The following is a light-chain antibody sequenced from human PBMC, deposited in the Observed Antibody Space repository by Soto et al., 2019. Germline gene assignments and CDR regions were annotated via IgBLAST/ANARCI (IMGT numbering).Light chain of an antibody. CDR2: DTS. J-gene: IGKJ4*01. Sequence: EIVLTQSPATLSLSPGERATLSCRAGQSVGTYLAWYQQKPGQAPRLLIYDTSNRASGIPARFSGSGSGTDFTLTISSLESEDFAVYYCQQRRNWPLTFGGGTKVEI. V-gene: IGKV3-11*01. CDR1: QSVGTY. CDR3: QQRRNWPLT.